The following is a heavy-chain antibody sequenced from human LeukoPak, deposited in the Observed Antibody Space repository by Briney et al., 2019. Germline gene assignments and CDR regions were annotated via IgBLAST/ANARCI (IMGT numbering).Heavy chain of an antibody. J-gene: IGHJ6*03. CDR3: AGAVVKQSYYYYYMDV. D-gene: IGHD6-13*01. V-gene: IGHV4-4*08. CDR1: GGSISSYY. CDR2: IYTSGST. Sequence: SETLSLTCTVSGGSISSYYWSWIRQPPGKGLEWIGRIYTSGSTNYNPSLKSRVTISVDTSKNQFSLKLSSVTAADTAVYYCAGAVVKQSYYYYYMDVWGKGTTVTVSS.